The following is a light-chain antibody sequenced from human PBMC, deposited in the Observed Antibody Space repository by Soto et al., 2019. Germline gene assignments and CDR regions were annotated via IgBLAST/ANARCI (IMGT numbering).Light chain of an antibody. J-gene: IGLJ2*01. CDR3: SSYISSSTVV. CDR2: DVS. V-gene: IGLV2-14*01. Sequence: QSVLTQPASVSGSPGQSITISCTGTSSGVGGYNYVSWYQQHPGKAPKLMIYDVSNRPSGVSNRFSGSKSGNTASLTISGLQAEDEADYYCSSYISSSTVVFGGGTEVTVL. CDR1: SSGVGGYNY.